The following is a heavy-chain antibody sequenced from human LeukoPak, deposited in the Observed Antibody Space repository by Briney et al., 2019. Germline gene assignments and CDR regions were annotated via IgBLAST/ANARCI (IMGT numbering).Heavy chain of an antibody. J-gene: IGHJ4*02. D-gene: IGHD3-10*01. CDR3: ARNYRFYGSGSYYFDY. Sequence: SETLSLTCTVSGGSISTYYWTWIRQPPGKGLEWIGRIYTSGSTNYNPSLKSRVTMSVDTSKNQFSLKLSSVTAADTAVYYCARNYRFYGSGSYYFDYWGQGTLVTVSS. CDR2: IYTSGST. V-gene: IGHV4-4*07. CDR1: GGSISTYY.